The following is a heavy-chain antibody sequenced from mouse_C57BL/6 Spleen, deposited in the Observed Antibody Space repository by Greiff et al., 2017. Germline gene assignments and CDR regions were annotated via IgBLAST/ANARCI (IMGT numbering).Heavy chain of an antibody. J-gene: IGHJ1*03. V-gene: IGHV3-8*01. CDR3: ARFPGNYVEVWYFDV. CDR2: ISYSGST. CDR1: GYSITSDY. Sequence: EVKLQESGPGLAKPSQTLSLTCSVTGYSITSDYWNWIRKFPGNKLEYMGYISYSGSTYYNPSLKSRISITRDTSKKQYYLQLNSVTTEDTATYYCARFPGNYVEVWYFDVWGTGTTVTVSS. D-gene: IGHD2-1*01.